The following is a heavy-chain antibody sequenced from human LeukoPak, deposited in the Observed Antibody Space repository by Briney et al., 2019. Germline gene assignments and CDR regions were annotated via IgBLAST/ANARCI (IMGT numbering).Heavy chain of an antibody. CDR3: VIFDSGSDGAYDI. Sequence: SETLSLTCVLSGGSIRGDTHNWGWIRQSPGRGLEWIGSFSYSGSTYSGPSLRSRLVMSLDTSKNQCSLKLSSVTAADTALYYCVIFDSGSDGAYDIWGQGTAVTVSS. V-gene: IGHV4-39*07. D-gene: IGHD3-10*01. J-gene: IGHJ3*02. CDR2: FSYSGST. CDR1: GGSIRGDTHN.